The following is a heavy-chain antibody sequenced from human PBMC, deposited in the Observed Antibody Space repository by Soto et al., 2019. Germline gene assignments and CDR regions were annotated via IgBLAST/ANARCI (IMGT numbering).Heavy chain of an antibody. Sequence: SETLSLTCTVSGGSISSGGYYWSWIRQPPGKGLEWIGYIYYSGSTNYNPSLKSRVTISVDTSKNQFSLKLSSVTAADTAVYYCAGEYYYGSGSYYNYWGQGTLVTVSS. CDR1: GGSISSGGYY. CDR3: AGEYYYGSGSYYNY. J-gene: IGHJ4*02. D-gene: IGHD3-10*01. CDR2: IYYSGST. V-gene: IGHV4-61*08.